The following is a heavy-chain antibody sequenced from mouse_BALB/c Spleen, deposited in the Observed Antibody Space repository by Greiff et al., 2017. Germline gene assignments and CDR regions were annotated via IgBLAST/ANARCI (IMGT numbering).Heavy chain of an antibody. CDR3: ARGIHYYGLFAY. J-gene: IGHJ3*01. V-gene: IGHV5-6-5*01. CDR1: GFTFSSYA. CDR2: ISSGGST. Sequence: EVQVVESGGGLVKPGGSLKLSCAASGFTFSSYAMSWVRQTPEKRLEWVASISSGGSTYYPDSVKGRFTISRDNARNILYLQMSSLRSEDTAMYYCARGIHYYGLFAYWGQGTLVTVSA. D-gene: IGHD1-2*01.